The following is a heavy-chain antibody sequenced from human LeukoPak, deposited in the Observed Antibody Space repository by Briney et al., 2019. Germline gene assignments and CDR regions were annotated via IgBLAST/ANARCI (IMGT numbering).Heavy chain of an antibody. J-gene: IGHJ4*02. CDR1: GXTFNSYA. V-gene: IGHV3-23*01. CDR3: AKDLGRYRNNYFDY. D-gene: IGHD1-26*01. Sequence: GSLRLSCSASGXTFNSYAMSWVRQAPEKGLEWVATISGSGGGTYYADSVKGRFTISRDDSKNTLYLQMNSLRAEDTAVYYCAKDLGRYRNNYFDYWGQGTLVTVSS. CDR2: ISGSGGGT.